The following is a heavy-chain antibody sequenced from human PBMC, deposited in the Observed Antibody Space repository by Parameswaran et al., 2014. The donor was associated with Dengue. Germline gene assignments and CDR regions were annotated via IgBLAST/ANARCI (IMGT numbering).Heavy chain of an antibody. CDR3: ARDHYYDSSGYSAFDY. D-gene: IGHD3-22*01. J-gene: IGHJ4*02. CDR2: INPSGGST. CDR1: GYTFTSYY. V-gene: IGHV1-46*01. Sequence: PGASVKVSCKASGYTFTSYYMHWVRQAPGQGLEWMGIINPSGGSTSYAQKFQGRVTMTRDTSTSTVYMELSSLRSEDTAVYYCARDHYYDSSGYSAFDYWGQGTLVTVSS.